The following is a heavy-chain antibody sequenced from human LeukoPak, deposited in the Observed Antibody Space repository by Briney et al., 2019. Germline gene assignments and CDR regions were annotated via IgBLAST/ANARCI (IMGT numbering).Heavy chain of an antibody. V-gene: IGHV3-23*01. CDR3: AKGSGSGWYGWFTP. Sequence: GESLRLSCAASGFTFSAYAMYWVRQAPGKGLEWVSSIEASGGATYYADSVKGRFTISRDNSKNTFYLQMNSLRAEDPAVYYCAKGSGSGWYGWFTPWGQGTLVTVSS. CDR1: GFTFSAYA. D-gene: IGHD6-19*01. J-gene: IGHJ5*02. CDR2: IEASGGAT.